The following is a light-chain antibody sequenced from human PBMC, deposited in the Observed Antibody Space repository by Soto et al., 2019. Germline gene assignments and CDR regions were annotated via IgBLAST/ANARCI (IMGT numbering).Light chain of an antibody. CDR3: QMSYGRSTSA. V-gene: IGKV1-39*01. CDR1: QSINKN. CDR2: GAS. J-gene: IGKJ3*01. Sequence: DVQMTQSPSSLSASVGDRVTITCRASQSINKNLNWFQQKPGKAPELLIYGASNLHSGVPSRFSGSGSGTDFTLTISSLQPEDFATYYCQMSYGRSTSAFGPGTKVDIK.